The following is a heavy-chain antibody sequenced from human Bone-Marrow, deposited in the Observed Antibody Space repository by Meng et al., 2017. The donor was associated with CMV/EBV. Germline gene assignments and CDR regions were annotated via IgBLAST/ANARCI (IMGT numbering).Heavy chain of an antibody. D-gene: IGHD5-24*01. Sequence: SETLSLTCIAPDDSISGYYWSWIRQPPGKGLEWIGYIYYIGSTNYNPSLKSRLTISMDTSKNQLSLKVKSVTAADTAVYYCARVGRRDGYNSHFDNWGQGTLVTVSS. CDR3: ARVGRRDGYNSHFDN. CDR2: IYYIGST. V-gene: IGHV4-59*01. CDR1: DDSISGYY. J-gene: IGHJ4*02.